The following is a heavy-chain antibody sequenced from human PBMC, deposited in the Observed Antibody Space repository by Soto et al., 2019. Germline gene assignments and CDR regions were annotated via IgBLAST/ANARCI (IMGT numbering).Heavy chain of an antibody. J-gene: IGHJ5*02. V-gene: IGHV4-39*07. Sequence: SETLSLTCTVSGGSISSSSYYWGWIRQPPGKGLEWIGSIYYSGSNYYNPSLKSRVTISVDTYKSQFSLKLSSVTAADTAVYYCARTYYDFWSGYIYARYNWFDPWGQGTLVTVSS. D-gene: IGHD3-3*01. CDR2: IYYSGSN. CDR3: ARTYYDFWSGYIYARYNWFDP. CDR1: GGSISSSSYY.